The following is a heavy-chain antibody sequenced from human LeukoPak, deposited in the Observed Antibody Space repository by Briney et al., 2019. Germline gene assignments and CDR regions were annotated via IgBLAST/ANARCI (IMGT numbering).Heavy chain of an antibody. D-gene: IGHD2-2*01. CDR2: ISWNSGSI. CDR1: GFTFDDYA. V-gene: IGHV3-9*01. J-gene: IGHJ5*02. CDR3: ARAGYCSSTSCYWEFDP. Sequence: GGSLRLSCAASGFTFDDYAMHWVRQAPGKGLEWVSGISWNSGSIGYADSVKGRFTISRDNAKNSLYLQMNSLRAEDTAVYYCARAGYCSSTSCYWEFDPWGQGTLVTVSS.